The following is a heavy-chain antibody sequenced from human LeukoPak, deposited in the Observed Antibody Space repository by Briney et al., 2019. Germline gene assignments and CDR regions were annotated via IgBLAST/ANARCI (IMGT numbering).Heavy chain of an antibody. Sequence: KPSETLSLTCTVSGGSISSYYWSWIRQPAGKGLEWIGRIYTSGSTNCNPSLKSRVTMSVDTSKNQFSLKLSSVTAADTAVYYCARAMHSGYVSLYGMDVWGQGTTVTVSS. CDR3: ARAMHSGYVSLYGMDV. J-gene: IGHJ6*02. CDR2: IYTSGST. CDR1: GGSISSYY. D-gene: IGHD5-12*01. V-gene: IGHV4-4*07.